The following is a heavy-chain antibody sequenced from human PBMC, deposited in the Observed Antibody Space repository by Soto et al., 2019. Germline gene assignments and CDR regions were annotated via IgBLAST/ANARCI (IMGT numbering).Heavy chain of an antibody. J-gene: IGHJ4*02. D-gene: IGHD3-22*01. CDR2: IIPIFGTA. CDR3: ARDRGFGYYYDSSGFDY. CDR1: GGTFSSYA. Sequence: SVKVSCKASGGTFSSYAISWVRQAPGQGLEWIGGIIPIFGTANYAQKFQGRVTITADESTSTAYMELSSLRSEDTAVYYCARDRGFGYYYDSSGFDYWGQGTLVTVSS. V-gene: IGHV1-69*13.